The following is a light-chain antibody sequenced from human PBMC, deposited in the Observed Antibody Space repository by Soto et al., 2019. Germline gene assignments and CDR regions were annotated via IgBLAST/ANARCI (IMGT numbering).Light chain of an antibody. CDR2: GAS. V-gene: IGKV3-20*01. CDR3: QHFGSSLT. J-gene: IGKJ4*01. CDR1: QSLSSSY. Sequence: EIVLTQSPGTLSLSPGERATLSCRASQSLSSSYLAWYQQKPGQAPRLLIYGASSRATAIPDRFSGSGSGTDFTLTINRLEPEDFAVYYCQHFGSSLTFGAVTKVHIK.